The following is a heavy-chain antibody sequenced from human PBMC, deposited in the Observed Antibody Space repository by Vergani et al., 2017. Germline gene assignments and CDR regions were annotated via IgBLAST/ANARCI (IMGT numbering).Heavy chain of an antibody. CDR1: GVSVTDYN. CDR2: LSTTGGA. CDR3: GRVADFYGWGSRRLDL. V-gene: IGHV4-59*02. D-gene: IGHD3-10*01. Sequence: QAQLQESGPGLVKPSETLSLTCHVFGVSVTDYNCNWMRQAPGKGLEWVGSLSTTGGATHASHNPSLKSRVSISVDTSKNQFSLKLNSVTAADTAVYYCGRVADFYGWGSRRLDLWGQGILVTVSA. J-gene: IGHJ5*02.